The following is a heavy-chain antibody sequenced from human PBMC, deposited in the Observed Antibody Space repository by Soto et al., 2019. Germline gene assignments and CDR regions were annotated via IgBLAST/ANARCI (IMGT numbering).Heavy chain of an antibody. Sequence: SETLSLTCTVSGGSISSYYWSWIRQPPGKGLEWIGYIYYNGNTNYNPSLKTRVTISVDTSKNQFSLKLDSVTAADTAVYYCATERPLTPPYSYYAMDVWGQGTTVTVSS. CDR1: GGSISSYY. CDR2: IYYNGNT. CDR3: ATERPLTPPYSYYAMDV. J-gene: IGHJ6*02. D-gene: IGHD2-21*01. V-gene: IGHV4-59*12.